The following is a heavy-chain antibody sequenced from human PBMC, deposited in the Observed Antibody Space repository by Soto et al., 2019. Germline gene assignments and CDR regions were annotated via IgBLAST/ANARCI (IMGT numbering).Heavy chain of an antibody. D-gene: IGHD2-2*02. V-gene: IGHV1-18*04. J-gene: IGHJ6*02. Sequence: QVQLVQSGAEVKKPGASVKVSCKASGYTFTSHGISWVRQAPGQGLEWMGWISANYGNTNYAEKFQGRVTMTKDISTSTAYMELRSLRSDDTAVYYCAREGDCSSTTCYRADYYYYGMDVWGQGTTVTVSS. CDR2: ISANYGNT. CDR3: AREGDCSSTTCYRADYYYYGMDV. CDR1: GYTFTSHG.